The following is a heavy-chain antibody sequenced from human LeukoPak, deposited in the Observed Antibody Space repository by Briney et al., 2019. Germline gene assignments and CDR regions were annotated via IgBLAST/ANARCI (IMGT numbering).Heavy chain of an antibody. J-gene: IGHJ4*02. CDR2: INHSGST. D-gene: IGHD2-15*01. CDR1: GGSFSGYY. CDR3: ASGYCSGGSCYQPFDY. V-gene: IGHV4-34*01. Sequence: SETLSLTCAVYGGSFSGYYWSWIRQPPGKGLEWIGEINHSGSTNCNPSLKSRVTISVDTSKNQFSLKLSSVTAADTAVYYCASGYCSGGSCYQPFDYWGQGTLVTVSS.